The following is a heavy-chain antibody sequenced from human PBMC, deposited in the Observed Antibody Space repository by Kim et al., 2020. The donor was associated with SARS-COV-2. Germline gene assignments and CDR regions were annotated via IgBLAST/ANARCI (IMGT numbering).Heavy chain of an antibody. CDR1: GFSLSSYA. Sequence: WGSLRLSCAASGFSLSSYAMHWVRQGPGKGLEWVAIVGNDGTTTYYADSVKGRFTISRDTSKNTVSLQMNSLGDEDTALYYCARRGLAAREFDYWGQGTLVTVSA. J-gene: IGHJ4*02. CDR3: ARRGLAAREFDY. V-gene: IGHV3-30*02. CDR2: VGNDGTTT. D-gene: IGHD6-6*01.